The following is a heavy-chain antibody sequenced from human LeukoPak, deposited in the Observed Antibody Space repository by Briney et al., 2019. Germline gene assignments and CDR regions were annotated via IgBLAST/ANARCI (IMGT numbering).Heavy chain of an antibody. J-gene: IGHJ5*02. Sequence: PSETLSLTCAVSGYSISTGYHWGWIRQSPGTGLEWIGSTYHSGNTYYNPSLKSRVTISMDTSMNQFSLQVTSVTAADTAVYYCARTRYCSGATCYSPELVDAWGQGTLVTVSS. CDR1: GYSISTGYH. CDR3: ARTRYCSGATCYSPELVDA. D-gene: IGHD2-15*01. CDR2: TYHSGNT. V-gene: IGHV4-38-2*01.